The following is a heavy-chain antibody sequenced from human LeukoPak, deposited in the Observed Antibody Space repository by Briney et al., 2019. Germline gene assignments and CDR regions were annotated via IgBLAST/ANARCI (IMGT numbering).Heavy chain of an antibody. CDR3: ARDLLRFDPGDSN. Sequence: GGSLRLSCAASGFAFSSYNMNWVRQAPGKGLEWVSSISGSSSFIYYADSVKGRFTISRDNAKNSLYLQMNSLRAEDTAVYYCARDLLRFDPGDSNWGQGTLITVSS. CDR2: ISGSSSFI. V-gene: IGHV3-21*01. J-gene: IGHJ4*02. CDR1: GFAFSSYN. D-gene: IGHD3-3*01.